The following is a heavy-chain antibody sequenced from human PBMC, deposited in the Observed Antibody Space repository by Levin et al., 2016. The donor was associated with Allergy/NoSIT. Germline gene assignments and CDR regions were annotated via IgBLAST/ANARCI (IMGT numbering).Heavy chain of an antibody. CDR3: AKSRDLVVIPAASSLDS. CDR2: ISGSGGST. CDR1: GFTFRSYA. D-gene: IGHD2-2*01. Sequence: GESLKISCAASGFTFRSYAMSWVRQAPGKGLEWVSAISGSGGSTDYADSVKGRFTISRDNSKNTLYLQMNSLRGEDTAIYYCAKSRDLVVIPAASSLDSWGQGALVTVSS. V-gene: IGHV3-23*01. J-gene: IGHJ4*02.